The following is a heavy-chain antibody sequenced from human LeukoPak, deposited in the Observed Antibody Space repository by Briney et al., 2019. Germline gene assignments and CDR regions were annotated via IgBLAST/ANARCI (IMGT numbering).Heavy chain of an antibody. CDR1: GFTFSSYI. D-gene: IGHD3-10*01. Sequence: GGPLRLSCAASGFTFSSYIMHWVRQAPGKRLEWGSSLCSSSSYLYYVDSVKGRFTISRDNAKNSLYLQMNSLRAEDTAVYYCARDGVYHRDRGIKKAPPGYGWFDPWGQGTLVTVSS. V-gene: IGHV3-21*01. J-gene: IGHJ5*02. CDR2: LCSSSSYL. CDR3: ARDGVYHRDRGIKKAPPGYGWFDP.